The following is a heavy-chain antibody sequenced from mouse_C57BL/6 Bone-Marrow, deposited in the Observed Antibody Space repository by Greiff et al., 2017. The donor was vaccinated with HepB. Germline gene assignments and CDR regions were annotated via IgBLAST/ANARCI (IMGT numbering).Heavy chain of an antibody. V-gene: IGHV5-16*01. D-gene: IGHD1-1*01. CDR1: GFTFSDYY. J-gene: IGHJ2*01. Sequence: VQLKESEGGLVQPGSSMKLSCTASGFTFSDYYMAWVRQVPEKGLEWVANINYDGSSTYYLDSLKSRFIISRDNAKNILYLQMSSLKSEDTATYYCAREFYYYGSSYYFDYWGQGTTLTVSS. CDR3: AREFYYYGSSYYFDY. CDR2: INYDGSST.